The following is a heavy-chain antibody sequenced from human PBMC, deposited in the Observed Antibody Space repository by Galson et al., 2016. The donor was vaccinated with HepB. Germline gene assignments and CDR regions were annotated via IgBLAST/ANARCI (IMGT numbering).Heavy chain of an antibody. D-gene: IGHD3-10*01. CDR3: ARRGYVSSGAYGSNYYYGMDV. CDR1: GYSFSNYW. V-gene: IGHV5-51*01. CDR2: IYPDDSDT. J-gene: IGHJ6*02. Sequence: QSGAEVKKPGESLKISCKASGYSFSNYWIAWVRQVPGKGLEWMGIIYPDDSDTKYSPSFRDQVTISADNSVNTAYLQWSSLKASDTAVYFCARRGYVSSGAYGSNYYYGMDVWGQGTTVTVSS.